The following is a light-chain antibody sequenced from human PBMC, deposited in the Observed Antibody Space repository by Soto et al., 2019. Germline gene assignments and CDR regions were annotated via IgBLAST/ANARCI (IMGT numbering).Light chain of an antibody. Sequence: EILMTQSPATLSVSPGERATLSCRASQSVSSYLAWYQQKPGQAPRLLIYDASNRATGIPARFSGSGSGTDFTLTISSLEPEDFAVYYCQQRSNWPPYTFGQGTKVDIK. CDR2: DAS. V-gene: IGKV3-11*01. CDR1: QSVSSY. J-gene: IGKJ2*01. CDR3: QQRSNWPPYT.